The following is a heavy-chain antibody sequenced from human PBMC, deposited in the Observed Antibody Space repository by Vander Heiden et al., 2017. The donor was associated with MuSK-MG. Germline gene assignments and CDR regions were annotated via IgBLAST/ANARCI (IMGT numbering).Heavy chain of an antibody. V-gene: IGHV3-30-3*01. CDR1: GFTFSSYA. J-gene: IGHJ4*02. CDR3: ARDGEHDYGPYIDY. CDR2: ISYDGSNK. Sequence: QVQLVESGGGVVQPGRSLRLSCAASGFTFSSYAMHGVRQAPGKGLEWVAVISYDGSNKYYADSVKGRFTISRDNSKNTLYLQMNSLRAEDTAVYYCARDGEHDYGPYIDYWGQGTLVTVSS. D-gene: IGHD3-10*01.